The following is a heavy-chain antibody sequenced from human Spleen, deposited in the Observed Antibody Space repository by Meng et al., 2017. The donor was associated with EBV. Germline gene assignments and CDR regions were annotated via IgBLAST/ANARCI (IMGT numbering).Heavy chain of an antibody. CDR3: AHRQRSSRWYDFDY. CDR2: IYWAGDK. Sequence: QITLKESGPTLVTPTRTLTLTCTFSGVSLTTSGVSVGWIRQPPGKALEWLALIYWAGDKRYSPSLKSRLTITKDTSKNQVVLTMTDMDLGDTATYYCAHRQRSSRWYDFDYWGQGTLGTVSS. CDR1: GVSLTTSGVS. J-gene: IGHJ4*02. V-gene: IGHV2-5*02. D-gene: IGHD6-13*01.